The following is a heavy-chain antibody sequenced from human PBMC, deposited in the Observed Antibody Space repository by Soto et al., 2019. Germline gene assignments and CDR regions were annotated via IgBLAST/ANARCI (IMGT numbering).Heavy chain of an antibody. D-gene: IGHD3-22*01. CDR3: ARDMSAEHYYDSSDPPRLGFDY. CDR1: GYTFTSYY. Sequence: GASVKVSCKASGYTFTSYYMHWVRQAPGQGLEWMGIINPSGGSTSYAQKFQGRVTMTRDTSTSTVYMELSSLRSEDTAVYYCARDMSAEHYYDSSDPPRLGFDYWGQGTLVTVSS. CDR2: INPSGGST. J-gene: IGHJ4*02. V-gene: IGHV1-46*01.